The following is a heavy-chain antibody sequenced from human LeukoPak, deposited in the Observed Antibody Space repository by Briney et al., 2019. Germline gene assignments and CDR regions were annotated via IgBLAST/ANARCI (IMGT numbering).Heavy chain of an antibody. D-gene: IGHD6-19*01. Sequence: GGSLRLSCAASGFTFSSYDMHWVRQAPGKGLEWVAVISYDGRNKYYADSAKGRFTISRDNSKNTLYLQMNSLRAEDTALYYCANKGSSGWRFDYWGQGTLVTVSS. J-gene: IGHJ4*02. CDR1: GFTFSSYD. CDR3: ANKGSSGWRFDY. V-gene: IGHV3-30*18. CDR2: ISYDGRNK.